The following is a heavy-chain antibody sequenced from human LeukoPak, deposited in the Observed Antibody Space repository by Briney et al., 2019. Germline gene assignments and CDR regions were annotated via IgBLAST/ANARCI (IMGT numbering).Heavy chain of an antibody. CDR1: GYTFTSYG. D-gene: IGHD1-1*01. J-gene: IGHJ5*02. V-gene: IGHV1-69*05. CDR3: ARGETILNWFDP. CDR2: IIPIFGRP. Sequence: ASVKVSCKASGYTFTSYGISWVRQAPGQGLEWMGGIIPIFGRPDYAQKFQDIVTITTDESTNTVYMELSSLRSEDTAVYYCARGETILNWFDPWGQGTLVTVSS.